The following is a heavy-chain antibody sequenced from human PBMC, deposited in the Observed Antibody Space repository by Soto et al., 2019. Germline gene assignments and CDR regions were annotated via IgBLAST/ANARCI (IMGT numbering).Heavy chain of an antibody. Sequence: PGGSLRLSCAASGFTFDDYAMHWVRQAPGKGLEWVSGISWNSGSIGYADSVKGRFTISRDNAKNSLYLQMNSLRAEDTALYYCAKELAIFSHAFDIWGQGTMVTVSS. CDR3: AKELAIFSHAFDI. D-gene: IGHD3-9*01. CDR2: ISWNSGSI. V-gene: IGHV3-9*01. J-gene: IGHJ3*02. CDR1: GFTFDDYA.